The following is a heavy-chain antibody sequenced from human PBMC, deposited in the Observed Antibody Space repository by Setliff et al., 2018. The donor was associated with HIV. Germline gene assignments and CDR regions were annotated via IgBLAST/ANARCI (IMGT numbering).Heavy chain of an antibody. D-gene: IGHD1-7*01. V-gene: IGHV4-34*01. CDR2: INHSGST. Sequence: PSETLSLTCAVYGGSFSGYYWSWIRQPPGKGLEWIGEINHSGSTDYNPSLKSRVTMSVDTSKNQFSLRLSSVTAADTAVYYCARGDGTKYYYYYYMDVWGKGTTVTVSS. J-gene: IGHJ6*03. CDR1: GGSFSGYY. CDR3: ARGDGTKYYYYYYMDV.